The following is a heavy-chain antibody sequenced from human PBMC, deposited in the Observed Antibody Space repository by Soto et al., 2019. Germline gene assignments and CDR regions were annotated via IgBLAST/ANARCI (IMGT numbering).Heavy chain of an antibody. CDR3: ARDALRDYDILTGYYPWFDP. J-gene: IGHJ5*02. Sequence: SVKVSCKASGGTFSSYTISWVRQAPGQGLEWMGRIIPILGIANYAQKFQGRVTITADKSTSTAYMELSSLRSEDTAVYYCARDALRDYDILTGYYPWFDPWGQGTLVTVSS. D-gene: IGHD3-9*01. CDR1: GGTFSSYT. V-gene: IGHV1-69*04. CDR2: IIPILGIA.